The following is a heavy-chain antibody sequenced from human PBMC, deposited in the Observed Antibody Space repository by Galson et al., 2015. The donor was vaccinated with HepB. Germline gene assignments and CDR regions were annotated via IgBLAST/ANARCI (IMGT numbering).Heavy chain of an antibody. CDR3: ARSPGGVVVTAPDY. D-gene: IGHD3-22*01. J-gene: IGHJ4*02. Sequence: SVKVSCKASGYTFTSYGISWVRQAPGQGLEWMGWISAYNGNTNYAQKLQGRVTMTTDTSTSTAYMELRSLRSDDTAVYYCARSPGGVVVTAPDYWGQGTLVTVSS. CDR1: GYTFTSYG. V-gene: IGHV1-18*04. CDR2: ISAYNGNT.